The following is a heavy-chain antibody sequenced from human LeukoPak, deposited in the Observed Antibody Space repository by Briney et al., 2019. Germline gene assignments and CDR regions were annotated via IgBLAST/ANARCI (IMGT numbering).Heavy chain of an antibody. CDR2: ISSSSSYI. J-gene: IGHJ4*02. CDR3: AKDRGLD. V-gene: IGHV3-21*04. D-gene: IGHD3-10*01. CDR1: EFTFSNYW. Sequence: GGSLRLSCAASEFTFSNYWMNWVRQAPGKGLEWVSSISSSSSYIYYADSVKGRFTISRDNSKNTLYLQMNSLRAEDTAVYYCAKDRGLDWGQGTLVTVSS.